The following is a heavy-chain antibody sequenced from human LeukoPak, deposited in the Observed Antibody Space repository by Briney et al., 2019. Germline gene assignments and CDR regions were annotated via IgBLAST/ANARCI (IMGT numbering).Heavy chain of an antibody. J-gene: IGHJ6*04. V-gene: IGHV3-30*03. CDR3: ARGLAIRPLLSYGMDV. CDR1: GFTFSSYG. Sequence: GGSLRLSCAASGFTFSSYGMHWVRQAPGKGLEWVAVISYDGSNKYYADSVKGRFTISRDNSKNTLFLQMNSLRAEDTAVYYCARGLAIRPLLSYGMDVWGKGTTVTVSS. CDR2: ISYDGSNK. D-gene: IGHD1-26*01.